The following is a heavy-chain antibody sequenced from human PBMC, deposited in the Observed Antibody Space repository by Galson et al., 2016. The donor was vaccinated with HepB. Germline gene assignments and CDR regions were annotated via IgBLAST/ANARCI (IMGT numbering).Heavy chain of an antibody. CDR3: ASAYLLYCTTTSCYFDY. V-gene: IGHV3-30*03. CDR1: GFTFSNFD. Sequence: SLRLSCAASGFTFSNFDMHWVRQAPGKGLDWVAVISYDGSNKYYADSVKGRFTISRDNSKNTVYLQMNSLRAEDTAVYYCASAYLLYCTTTSCYFDYWGQGTLVTVSS. J-gene: IGHJ4*02. CDR2: ISYDGSNK. D-gene: IGHD2-2*01.